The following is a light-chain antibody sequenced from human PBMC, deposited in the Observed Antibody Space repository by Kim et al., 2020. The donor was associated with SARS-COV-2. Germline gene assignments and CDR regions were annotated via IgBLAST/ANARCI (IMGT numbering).Light chain of an antibody. CDR3: LLSFSGIRV. CDR1: TGAVTPTHY. CDR2: DTG. Sequence: PGETVTLTGGSSTGAVTPTHYPYWFQQKPGEVPRTLIFDTGSRHSWTPARFSGSLSGDKAALTLAGALPEDEADYYCLLSFSGIRVFGGGTKLTVL. V-gene: IGLV7-46*01. J-gene: IGLJ3*02.